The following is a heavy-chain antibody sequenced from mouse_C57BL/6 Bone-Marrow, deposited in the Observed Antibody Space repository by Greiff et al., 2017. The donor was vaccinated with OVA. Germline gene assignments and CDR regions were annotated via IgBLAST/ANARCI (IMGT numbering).Heavy chain of an antibody. Sequence: QVQLQQPGAELVRPGSSVKLSCKASGYTFTSYWMHWVKQRPIQGLEWIGNIDPSDSGTHYNQKFKDKATLTVDKSSSTAYMQLSSLTSEDSAVYDGERQRVLGPWYLDVWGTGTTVTVSS. D-gene: IGHD4-1*01. CDR3: ERQRVLGPWYLDV. CDR1: GYTFTSYW. V-gene: IGHV1-52*01. CDR2: IDPSDSGT. J-gene: IGHJ1*03.